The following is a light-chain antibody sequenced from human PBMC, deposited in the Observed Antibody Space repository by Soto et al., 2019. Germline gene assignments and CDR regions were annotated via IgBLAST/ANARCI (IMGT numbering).Light chain of an antibody. J-gene: IGLJ1*01. V-gene: IGLV2-18*02. CDR1: SSDVGSHNR. CDR2: DVS. CDR3: SSDTSSSTDV. Sequence: QSALTQPPSASGSPGQSVTISCTGSSSDVGSHNRVSWYQQPPGTAPKLMIYDVSNRPSGVPDRFSGSKSGNTASLTISGLHDDDDADYYCSSDTSSSTDVFGTGTKVTVL.